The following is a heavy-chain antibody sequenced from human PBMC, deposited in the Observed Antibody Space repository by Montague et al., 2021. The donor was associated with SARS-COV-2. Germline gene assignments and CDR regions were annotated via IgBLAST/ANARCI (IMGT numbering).Heavy chain of an antibody. CDR2: INNTGRT. V-gene: IGHV4-61*08. CDR3: ATELPAYDVFDI. J-gene: IGHJ3*02. D-gene: IGHD2-15*01. CDR1: GGSVTSGDYY. Sequence: SETLSLTCTVSGGSVTSGDYYWTCIRQPPGKGLEWIGYINNTGRTNYNPSRKSRVTISMDTTKNQFSLKAVSVSAADTAVYYCATELPAYDVFDIWGQGTMVTVSS.